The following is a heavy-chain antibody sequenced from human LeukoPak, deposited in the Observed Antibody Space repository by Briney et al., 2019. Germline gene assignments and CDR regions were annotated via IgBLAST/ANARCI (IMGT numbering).Heavy chain of an antibody. CDR2: INPSGGST. D-gene: IGHD5-24*01. CDR3: ARLGMATITFDY. J-gene: IGHJ4*02. V-gene: IGHV1-46*01. Sequence: GASVKVSCKASGYTFTSYYMHWVRQAPGQGLEWMGIINPSGGSTTYAQKFQGRVTMTRDTSTSTVYMELSSLRSEDTAVYYCARLGMATITFDYWGQGTLVTASS. CDR1: GYTFTSYY.